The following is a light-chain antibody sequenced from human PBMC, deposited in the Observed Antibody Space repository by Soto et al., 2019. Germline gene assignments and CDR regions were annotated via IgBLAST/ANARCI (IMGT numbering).Light chain of an antibody. CDR2: GAS. V-gene: IGKV3-20*01. Sequence: IVLPPSPATLSLSPEEIADLSCRASQFIDRYLAWYQQRPGQAPRLLIYGASGRAAGIPDRFSGSGSGTDFTLSISRLEPEDFAVYYCQQYGVSPTFGGGTKVDIK. CDR1: QFIDRY. CDR3: QQYGVSPT. J-gene: IGKJ4*01.